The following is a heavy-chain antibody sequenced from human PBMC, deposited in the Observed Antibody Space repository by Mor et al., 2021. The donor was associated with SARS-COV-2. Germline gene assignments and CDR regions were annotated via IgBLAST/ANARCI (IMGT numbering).Heavy chain of an antibody. Sequence: ISRDNAKNSLYLQMNSLRDEDTAVYYCARDLDGAAAGTCVLDYWGQGTLVTVSS. CDR3: ARDLDGAAAGTCVLDY. V-gene: IGHV3-48*02. J-gene: IGHJ4*02. D-gene: IGHD6-13*01.